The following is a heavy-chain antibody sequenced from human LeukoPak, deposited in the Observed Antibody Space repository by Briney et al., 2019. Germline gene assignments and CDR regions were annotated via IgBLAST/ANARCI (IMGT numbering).Heavy chain of an antibody. Sequence: ASVKVSCKVSGYTLTELSMHWVRQAPGKGLEWMGGFDPEDGETVYAQKFQGRVTMTEDTSTDTAYMELSSLRSEDTAVYYCATYALPIAAAGKGAFDYWGQGTLVTVSS. CDR1: GYTLTELS. CDR3: ATYALPIAAAGKGAFDY. CDR2: FDPEDGET. D-gene: IGHD6-13*01. J-gene: IGHJ4*02. V-gene: IGHV1-24*01.